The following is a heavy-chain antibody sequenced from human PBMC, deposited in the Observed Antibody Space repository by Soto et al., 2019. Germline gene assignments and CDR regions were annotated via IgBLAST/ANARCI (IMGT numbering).Heavy chain of an antibody. CDR1: GFTFSSYA. CDR3: AKDLRDFWSGYYTGAYYYYYYCMDV. V-gene: IGHV3-23*01. J-gene: IGHJ6*02. CDR2: ISGSGGSA. D-gene: IGHD3-3*01. Sequence: PGGSLRLSCAASGFTFSSYAMSWVRQAPGKGLEWVSAISGSGGSAYYADSVKGRFTISRDNSTNTLYLQMNSLRAEDTAVYYCAKDLRDFWSGYYTGAYYYYYYCMDVWGQGTTVTVSS.